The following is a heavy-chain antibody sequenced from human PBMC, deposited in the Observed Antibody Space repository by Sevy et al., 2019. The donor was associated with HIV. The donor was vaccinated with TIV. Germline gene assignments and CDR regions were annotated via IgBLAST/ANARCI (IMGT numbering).Heavy chain of an antibody. CDR1: GFTFSSYW. Sequence: GGSLRLSCAASGFTFSSYWMHWVRQAPGNGLVWISRINNDGSGPSYADSVKGRFTISRDNAKNTVYLQMNSLRAEDTAVYYCTRDASHWNRVDYWGQGTLVTVS. CDR2: INNDGSGP. CDR3: TRDASHWNRVDY. V-gene: IGHV3-74*01. D-gene: IGHD1-1*01. J-gene: IGHJ4*02.